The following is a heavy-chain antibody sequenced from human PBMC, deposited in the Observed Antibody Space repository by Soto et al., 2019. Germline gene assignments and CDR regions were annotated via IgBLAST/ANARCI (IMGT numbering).Heavy chain of an antibody. CDR2: IYPGDSET. CDR1: GYYFVSYW. V-gene: IGHV5-51*01. Sequence: PGESLKISCQGSGYYFVSYWIAWVRQMPGKGLEWMGIIYPGDSETRYSPSFQGQVTISADKSISTAYLQWSSLKASDTAMYFCARGSPYDSWGQGTPVTVSS. J-gene: IGHJ4*02. CDR3: ARGSPYDS.